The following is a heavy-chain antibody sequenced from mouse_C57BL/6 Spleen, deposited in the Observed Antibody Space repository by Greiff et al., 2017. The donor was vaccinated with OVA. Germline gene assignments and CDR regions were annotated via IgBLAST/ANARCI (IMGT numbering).Heavy chain of an antibody. V-gene: IGHV1-22*01. D-gene: IGHD2-3*01. CDR3: ARNDGYLDYDAMDD. CDR2: INPNNGGT. Sequence: VQLMESGPELVKPGASVKMSCKASGYTFTDYNMHWVKQSHGKSLEWIGYINPNNGGTSYNQKFKGKATLTVNKSSSTAYMELRSLSSEDSAVYYCARNDGYLDYDAMDDWGQGTSVTVSS. CDR1: GYTFTDYN. J-gene: IGHJ4*01.